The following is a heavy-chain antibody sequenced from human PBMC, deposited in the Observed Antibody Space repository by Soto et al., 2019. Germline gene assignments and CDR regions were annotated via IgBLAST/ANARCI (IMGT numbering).Heavy chain of an antibody. D-gene: IGHD3-22*01. J-gene: IGHJ4*02. V-gene: IGHV3-33*01. CDR1: GFTFSSYG. CDR2: IWYDGSNK. CDR3: ARDRGYYYDSSGYYGY. Sequence: QVQLVESGGGVVQPGRSLRLSCAASGFTFSSYGMHWVRQAPGKGLEWVAVIWYDGSNKYYADSVKGRFTISRDNSKKTLYLQMNSPRAEDTAVYYCARDRGYYYDSSGYYGYWGQGTLVTVSS.